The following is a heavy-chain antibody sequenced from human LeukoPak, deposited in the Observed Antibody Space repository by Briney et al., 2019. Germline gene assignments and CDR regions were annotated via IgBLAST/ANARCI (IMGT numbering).Heavy chain of an antibody. Sequence: GGSLRLSCAASGFTFSSYAMSWVRQAPGKGLESVSVISASGGSTYYADSVKGRFTISRDNSKNTLYLQMNSLRAEDTAPYYCAKDGPSSGWSRGDFDYWGQGTLVTVSS. CDR1: GFTFSSYA. CDR3: AKDGPSSGWSRGDFDY. D-gene: IGHD6-19*01. V-gene: IGHV3-23*01. J-gene: IGHJ4*02. CDR2: ISASGGST.